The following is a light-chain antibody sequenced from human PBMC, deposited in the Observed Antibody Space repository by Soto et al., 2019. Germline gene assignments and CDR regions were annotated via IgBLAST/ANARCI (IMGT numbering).Light chain of an antibody. J-gene: IGLJ1*01. Sequence: QSVLTQPPSASGTPGQRIIISCSGSTSNIESHSVNWFQQVPGTAPRLLIITNNQRPSGVPDRFSGSKSGASASLAISGLQSEDEANYYCATWDDSRTGVFGNGTKVTVL. V-gene: IGLV1-44*01. CDR2: TNN. CDR1: TSNIESHS. CDR3: ATWDDSRTGV.